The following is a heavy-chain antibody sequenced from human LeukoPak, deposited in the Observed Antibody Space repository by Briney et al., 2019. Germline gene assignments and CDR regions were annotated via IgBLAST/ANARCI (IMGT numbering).Heavy chain of an antibody. V-gene: IGHV1-69*05. CDR1: GGTVSSYA. CDR2: IIPIFGTA. Sequence: SVKVSCKASGGTVSSYAIRWVRQAPGQGLEWMGRIIPIFGTANYAQKFRGRVTITTDESTSTAYMELSSLRSEDTAVYYCARTGLSSPQGWVDYWGQGTLLTVSS. J-gene: IGHJ4*02. CDR3: ARTGLSSPQGWVDY. D-gene: IGHD2-2*01.